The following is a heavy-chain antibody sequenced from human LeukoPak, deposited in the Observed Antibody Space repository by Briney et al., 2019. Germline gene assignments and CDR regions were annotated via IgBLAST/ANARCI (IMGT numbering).Heavy chain of an antibody. CDR2: IRSKAYGGTT. V-gene: IGHV3-49*03. J-gene: IGHJ4*02. CDR1: GFTFGDYA. CDR3: TRRYDFWSGPVDY. Sequence: GRSLRLSCTASGFTFGDYAMSWFRQAPGKGLEWVGFIRSKAYGGTTEYAASVKGRFTISRDDSKSIAYLQMNSLNTEDTAVYYCTRRYDFWSGPVDYWGQGTLVTVSS. D-gene: IGHD3-3*01.